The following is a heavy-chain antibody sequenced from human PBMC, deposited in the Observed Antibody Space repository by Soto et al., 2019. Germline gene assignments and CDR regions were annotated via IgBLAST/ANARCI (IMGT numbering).Heavy chain of an antibody. CDR2: IRGSGGST. CDR3: AKDPGSQQDSYDFDV. CDR1: GFTFSSYA. J-gene: IGHJ4*02. V-gene: IGHV3-23*01. Sequence: GGSLRLSCAASGFTFSSYAMSWVRQAPGKGLEWVSAIRGSGGSTYYADSGKGRFTISRDNSKNTLYLQMNSLRAEDTAVYYCAKDPGSQQDSYDFDVWGQGTLVTVSS.